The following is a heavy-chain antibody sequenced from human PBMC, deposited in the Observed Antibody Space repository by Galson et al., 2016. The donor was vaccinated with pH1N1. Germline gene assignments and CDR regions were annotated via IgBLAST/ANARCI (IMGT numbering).Heavy chain of an antibody. Sequence: SLRLSCAASGFTFTNHWMSWVRQAPGKGLEWVAVMTYDGSNAYYADSVKGRFTISRDNSKNTLYLQIYTLRPEDTAVYYCARDRDGKGLDSWGQGILVTVSS. CDR2: MTYDGSNA. CDR3: ARDRDGKGLDS. V-gene: IGHV3-30*03. CDR1: GFTFTNHW. J-gene: IGHJ4*02.